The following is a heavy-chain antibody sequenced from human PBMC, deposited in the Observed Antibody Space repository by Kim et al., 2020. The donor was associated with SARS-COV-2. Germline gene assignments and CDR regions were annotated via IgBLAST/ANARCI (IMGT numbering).Heavy chain of an antibody. CDR1: GFTFSSYG. CDR3: ARDGGVPPSRVVVVAATANWFDP. Sequence: GGSLRLSCAASGFTFSSYGMHWVRQAPGKGLEWVAVIWYDGSNKYYADSVKGRFTISRDNSKNTLYLQMNSLRAEDTAVYYCARDGGVPPSRVVVVAATANWFDPWGQGTLVTVSS. V-gene: IGHV3-33*01. CDR2: IWYDGSNK. D-gene: IGHD2-15*01. J-gene: IGHJ5*02.